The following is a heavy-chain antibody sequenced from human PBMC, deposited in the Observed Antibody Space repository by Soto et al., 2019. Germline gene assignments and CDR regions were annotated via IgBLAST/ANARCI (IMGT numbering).Heavy chain of an antibody. V-gene: IGHV3-23*01. CDR3: AKDRGIIVKAGDAFDV. CDR2: ISDSGDRT. Sequence: GESLRLSCASSGFTLSMSAVNWVRQAPGKGLEWVSYISDSGDRTYYADSVKGRFTISRDRSKNTVSLQMDSLRAEDTAVYYCAKDRGIIVKAGDAFDVWGQGTKVTVS. CDR1: GFTLSMSA. D-gene: IGHD3-16*02. J-gene: IGHJ3*01.